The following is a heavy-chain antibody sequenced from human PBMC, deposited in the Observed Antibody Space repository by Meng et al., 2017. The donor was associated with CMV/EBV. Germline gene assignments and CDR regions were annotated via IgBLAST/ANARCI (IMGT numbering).Heavy chain of an antibody. J-gene: IGHJ5*02. Sequence: ESLKISCTVSGGSISSYYWSWIRQPPGKGLEWIGYIYYSGSTNYNPSLKSQVTISVDTSKNQFSLKLSSVTAADTAVYYCAREYDFWSGKGWFDPWGQGTLVTVSS. CDR3: AREYDFWSGKGWFDP. V-gene: IGHV4-59*01. CDR1: GGSISSYY. D-gene: IGHD3-3*01. CDR2: IYYSGST.